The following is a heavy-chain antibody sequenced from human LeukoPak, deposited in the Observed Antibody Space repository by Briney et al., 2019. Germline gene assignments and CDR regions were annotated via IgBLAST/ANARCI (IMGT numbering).Heavy chain of an antibody. Sequence: ASVKVSCKVSGYTLTELSMHWVRQAPGKGLEWMGGFDPEDGETIYAQKFQGRVTMTEDTSTDTAHMELSSLRSEDTAVYYCAIGSVYSSSSGIDYWGQGTLVTVSS. V-gene: IGHV1-24*01. CDR1: GYTLTELS. D-gene: IGHD6-6*01. CDR3: AIGSVYSSSSGIDY. J-gene: IGHJ4*02. CDR2: FDPEDGET.